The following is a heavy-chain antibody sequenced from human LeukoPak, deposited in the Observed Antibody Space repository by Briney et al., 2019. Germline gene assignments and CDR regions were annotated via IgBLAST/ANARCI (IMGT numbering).Heavy chain of an antibody. CDR3: TRARFLDPDY. Sequence: ASVKVSCKASGYTFTSYDINWVRQATGQGLEWMGWMNPNSGGTNYAQKFQGRVTMTRDTSISTAYMELSRVRSDDTAVYYCTRARFLDPDYWGQGTLVTVSS. D-gene: IGHD3/OR15-3a*01. J-gene: IGHJ4*02. V-gene: IGHV1-2*02. CDR1: GYTFTSYD. CDR2: MNPNSGGT.